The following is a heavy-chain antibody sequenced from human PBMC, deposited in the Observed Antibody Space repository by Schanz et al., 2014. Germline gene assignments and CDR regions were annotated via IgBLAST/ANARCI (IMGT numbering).Heavy chain of an antibody. CDR3: AKDMHKDYGGKPQAFDI. V-gene: IGHV3-30-3*01. D-gene: IGHD4-17*01. CDR2: MSYDGNTK. Sequence: QVQLVESGGGVVQPGRSQRLFCAASGFTFSGFTMHWVRQAPGKGLEWVAVMSYDGNTKYYADSVKGRFTISRDTSKTTLYLQMDSLRTEDTALYYCAKDMHKDYGGKPQAFDIWGQGTMVTVSS. CDR1: GFTFSGFT. J-gene: IGHJ3*02.